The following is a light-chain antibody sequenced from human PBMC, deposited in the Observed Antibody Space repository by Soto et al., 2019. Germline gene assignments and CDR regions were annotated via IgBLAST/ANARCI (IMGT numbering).Light chain of an antibody. CDR1: SSDVGGYNF. J-gene: IGLJ1*01. Sequence: QSALTQHRSVSGSPGQSVTISCTGTSSDVGGYNFVSWVQQHPGKAPKLIIYDVIKRTSGVPHHCSGSKSGNTASLTISGLPASDAADYFRLSDARSYSQGFGTGTKGPVL. CDR3: LSDARSYSQG. V-gene: IGLV2-11*01. CDR2: DVI.